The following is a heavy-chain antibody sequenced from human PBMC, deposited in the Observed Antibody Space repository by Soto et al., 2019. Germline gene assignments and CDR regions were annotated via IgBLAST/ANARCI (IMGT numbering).Heavy chain of an antibody. J-gene: IGHJ6*02. V-gene: IGHV1-69*13. Sequence: SVKVSCKASGGTFSSYAISWVRQAPGQGLEWMGGIIPIFGTANYAQKFQGRVTITADESTSTAYMELSSLRSEDMAVYYCARDGVVTGYYYYGMDVWGQGDTVTVSS. CDR1: GGTFSSYA. D-gene: IGHD3-3*01. CDR3: ARDGVVTGYYYYGMDV. CDR2: IIPIFGTA.